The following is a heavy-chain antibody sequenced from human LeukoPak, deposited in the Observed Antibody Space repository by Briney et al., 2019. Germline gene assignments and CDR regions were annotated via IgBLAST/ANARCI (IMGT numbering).Heavy chain of an antibody. D-gene: IGHD3-3*01. CDR1: GGSISSYY. Sequence: SETLSLTCNVSGGSISSYYWSWIRQPPGKGLEWIGYIYYSGSTNYDPSLKSRVTISINTSKNQFSLKLSSVTAADTAVYYCARHSEEAYYDFWSGYKSWFDPWGQGTLVTVSS. V-gene: IGHV4-59*08. J-gene: IGHJ5*02. CDR3: ARHSEEAYYDFWSGYKSWFDP. CDR2: IYYSGST.